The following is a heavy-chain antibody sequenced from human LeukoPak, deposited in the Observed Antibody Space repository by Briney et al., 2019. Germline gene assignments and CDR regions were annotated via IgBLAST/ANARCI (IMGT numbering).Heavy chain of an antibody. CDR1: AGSITSSPSITSSSYY. J-gene: IGHJ4*02. CDR2: THYSGST. CDR3: AREIFGGYNPGAY. Sequence: PSETLSLTCTVSAGSITSSPSITSSSYYWGWIRQPPGKGLGWIGNTHYSGSTYYNPSLKGRVTIAVDTSKNQFSLKLTSVNAADTAVYYCAREIFGGYNPGAYWGQGILVTVSS. D-gene: IGHD3-3*01. V-gene: IGHV4-39*07.